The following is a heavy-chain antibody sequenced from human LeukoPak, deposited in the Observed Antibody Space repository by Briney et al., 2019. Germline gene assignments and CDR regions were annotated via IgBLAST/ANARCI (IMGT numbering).Heavy chain of an antibody. CDR2: INHSGST. J-gene: IGHJ6*03. V-gene: IGHV4-34*01. Sequence: SETLSLTCAVYGGSFNNYYWNWIRQPPGKGLEWIGEINHSGSTNYNPSLKSRVTISVDTSKNQFSLKLSSVTAADTAVYYCARQVSSGNYYYYYYMDVWGKGTTVTISS. CDR3: ARQVSSGNYYYYYYMDV. D-gene: IGHD3-3*01. CDR1: GGSFNNYY.